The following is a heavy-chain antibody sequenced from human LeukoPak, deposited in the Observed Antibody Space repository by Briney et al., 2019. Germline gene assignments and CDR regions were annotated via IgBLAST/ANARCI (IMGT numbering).Heavy chain of an antibody. D-gene: IGHD2-15*01. CDR2: ISAYNGNT. CDR1: GYTFTSDG. J-gene: IGHJ4*02. CDR3: ARGLGYCSGGSCYSDY. V-gene: IGHV1-18*01. Sequence: GASVTVSCTDSGYTFTSDGMSWVRQAPGQGLEWMGWISAYNGNTNYAQKLQGRVTMTTYTSTSTAYMELRSLRSDDTAVYYCARGLGYCSGGSCYSDYWGQGTLVTVSS.